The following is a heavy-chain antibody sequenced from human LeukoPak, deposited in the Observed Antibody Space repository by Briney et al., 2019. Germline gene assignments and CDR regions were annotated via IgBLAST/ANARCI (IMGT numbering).Heavy chain of an antibody. CDR2: LRGGGET. Sequence: GGSLRLSCAASGFTFSSYAMRWGRQAPARGLEWVSSLRGGGETFYADSVKGRFTLSRDESRNTVYLQMNNLRVEDTAVYFCAKASWVSSADAVLWGQGTLVTVSS. V-gene: IGHV3-23*01. CDR1: GFTFSSYA. D-gene: IGHD3-16*01. CDR3: AKASWVSSADAVL. J-gene: IGHJ4*02.